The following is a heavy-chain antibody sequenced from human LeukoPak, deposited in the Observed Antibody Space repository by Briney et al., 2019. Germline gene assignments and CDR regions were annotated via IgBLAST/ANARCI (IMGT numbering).Heavy chain of an antibody. D-gene: IGHD2-2*01. CDR1: GFTFISYG. CDR2: IRYDGSNK. CDR3: AKAEAFIVVVPAAPAAFDY. V-gene: IGHV3-30*02. J-gene: IGHJ4*02. Sequence: GGSLRLCCAASGFTFISYGMHWVRHAPGKCLDWVAFIRYDGSNKYYADSVKGRFTISRDNSKNTLYLQMNSLRAEDTAVYYCAKAEAFIVVVPAAPAAFDYWGQGTLVTVSS.